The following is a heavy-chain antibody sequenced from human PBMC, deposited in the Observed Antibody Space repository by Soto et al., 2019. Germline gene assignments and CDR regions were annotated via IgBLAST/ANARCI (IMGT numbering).Heavy chain of an antibody. J-gene: IGHJ4*02. Sequence: QLVESGGGVVQPERSLKLSCTASNFVFSVYSLHWVRQAPGKGLEWVALISYDGGNKYYADSVKGRFTISRDKSKNTRYLQMNSLRREDTAVYYCARDKDQYDVWGGTLDSWGQGTLVTVSS. D-gene: IGHD3-3*01. CDR1: NFVFSVYS. V-gene: IGHV3-30-3*01. CDR3: ARDKDQYDVWGGTLDS. CDR2: ISYDGGNK.